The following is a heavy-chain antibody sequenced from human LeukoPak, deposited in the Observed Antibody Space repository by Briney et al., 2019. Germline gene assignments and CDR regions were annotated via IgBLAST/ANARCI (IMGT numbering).Heavy chain of an antibody. D-gene: IGHD3-3*01. CDR1: GYTFTSYG. J-gene: IGHJ4*02. V-gene: IGHV1-18*01. Sequence: ASVKVSFKASGYTFTSYGISWVRQAPGQGLEWMGWISAYNGNTNYAQKLQGRVTMTTDTSTSTAYMELRSLRSDDTAVYYCASSGYDFWSGYYPRFDYWGQGTLVTVSS. CDR3: ASSGYDFWSGYYPRFDY. CDR2: ISAYNGNT.